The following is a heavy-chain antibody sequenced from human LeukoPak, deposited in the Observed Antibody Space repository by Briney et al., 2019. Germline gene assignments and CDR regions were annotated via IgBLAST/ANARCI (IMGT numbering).Heavy chain of an antibody. J-gene: IGHJ4*02. D-gene: IGHD3-22*01. V-gene: IGHV3-48*01. CDR1: EFTFSSYS. CDR3: AKGSYYDSSGSFYFDY. CDR2: ITNSGNSK. Sequence: GGSLRLSCAASEFTFSSYSMNWVRQAPGKGLEWVSYITNSGNSKSYADSVKGRLTISRDNSKNTLYVQVNSLGTEDTATYYCAKGSYYDSSGSFYFDYWGQGTLVTVSS.